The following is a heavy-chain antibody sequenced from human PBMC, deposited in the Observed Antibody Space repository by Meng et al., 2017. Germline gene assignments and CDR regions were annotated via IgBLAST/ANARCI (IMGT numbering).Heavy chain of an antibody. Sequence: EVQLVESGGGLVQPGGSLRLSCAASGFSFSSSWMNWVRQPPGKGLMWVARIKPDGTMTVYADSVKGRFTISRDNAKNTLYLQMNSLRSDDTAVYYCARSDWFDPWGQGTLVTVSS. V-gene: IGHV3-74*01. CDR1: GFSFSSSW. CDR2: IKPDGTMT. J-gene: IGHJ5*02. CDR3: ARSDWFDP.